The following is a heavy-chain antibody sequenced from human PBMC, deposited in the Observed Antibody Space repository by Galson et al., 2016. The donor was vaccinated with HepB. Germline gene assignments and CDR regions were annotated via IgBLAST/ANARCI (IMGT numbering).Heavy chain of an antibody. CDR3: ASHPCSSSTCYDYYNYGLTS. CDR2: ISAYNGNT. CDR1: GYSFTKHG. J-gene: IGHJ6*02. V-gene: IGHV1-18*01. D-gene: IGHD2-15*01. Sequence: SVKVSCKASGYSFTKHGISWVRQAPGQGLEWMGWISAYNGNTNYAQKLQGRVTMTTDTSTSTAYMELRSLRLDDTAVYYCASHPCSSSTCYDYYNYGLTSGAKGPRSPSP.